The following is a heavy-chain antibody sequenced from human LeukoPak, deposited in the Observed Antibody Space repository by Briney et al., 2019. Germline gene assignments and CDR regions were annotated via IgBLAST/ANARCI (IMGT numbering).Heavy chain of an antibody. V-gene: IGHV1-2*02. D-gene: IGHD6-13*01. Sequence: ASVKVSCKASGGTFSSYAISWVRQAPGQGLEWMGWINPNSGGTNYAQKFQGRVTMTRDTSISTAYMELSRLRSDDTAVYYCARDAGYVYMDVWGKGTTVTVSS. J-gene: IGHJ6*03. CDR3: ARDAGYVYMDV. CDR1: GGTFSSYA. CDR2: INPNSGGT.